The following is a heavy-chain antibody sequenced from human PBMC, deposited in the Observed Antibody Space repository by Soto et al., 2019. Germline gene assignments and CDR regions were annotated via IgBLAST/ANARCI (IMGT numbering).Heavy chain of an antibody. CDR1: GFTFDDYA. D-gene: IGHD4-17*01. Sequence: EVQLVESGGGLVQPGRSLRLSCAASGFTFDDYAMHLVRQAPGKGLEWVSGISWNSGSIGYADSVKGRFTISRDNAKNYLYLQMNSLRAEDTALYYCAKTGDYGGGFDYWGQGTLVTVSS. CDR2: ISWNSGSI. CDR3: AKTGDYGGGFDY. V-gene: IGHV3-9*01. J-gene: IGHJ4*02.